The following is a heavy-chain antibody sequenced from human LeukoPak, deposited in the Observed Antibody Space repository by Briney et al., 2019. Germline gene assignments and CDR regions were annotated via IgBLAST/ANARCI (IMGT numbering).Heavy chain of an antibody. CDR2: INHSGST. CDR3: ARVSVAGHDY. J-gene: IGHJ4*02. CDR1: GGSFSGYY. Sequence: SETLSLTCAVYGGSFSGYYWSWIRQPPGKGLEWIGEINHSGSTNYNPSLKSRVTISVDTSKNQFSLKLSSVTAADTAVYYCARVSVAGHDYWGQGTLVTVSS. V-gene: IGHV4-34*01. D-gene: IGHD6-19*01.